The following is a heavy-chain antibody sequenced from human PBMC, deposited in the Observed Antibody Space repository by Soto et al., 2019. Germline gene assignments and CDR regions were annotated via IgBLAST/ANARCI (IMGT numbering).Heavy chain of an antibody. D-gene: IGHD3-16*01. Sequence: QLQLQESGPGLVKPSETLSLTCTVSGGSISSNSYYWAWIRQPPGKGLEWIGNIYYSGTTYYNPSLKSRVTLSVDTSKNPFPLKLSSVTAADTAVYYCARHKGGYYSGVDVWGQGTTVTVSS. V-gene: IGHV4-39*01. J-gene: IGHJ6*02. CDR1: GGSISSNSYY. CDR3: ARHKGGYYSGVDV. CDR2: IYYSGTT.